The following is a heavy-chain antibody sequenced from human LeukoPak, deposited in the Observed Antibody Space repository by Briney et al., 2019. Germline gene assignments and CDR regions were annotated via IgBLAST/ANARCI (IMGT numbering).Heavy chain of an antibody. CDR1: GFTFSSYT. CDR3: AKVSGWGRPSYIDY. CDR2: ITGSGDNT. Sequence: GGSLRLSCAASGFTFSSYTMSWVRQAPGKGLEWVSAITGSGDNTYYADSVKGRFTISRDNSKNTLYLQMNSLRAEDTAVYYCAKVSGWGRPSYIDYWGQGTLVTVSS. D-gene: IGHD6-19*01. V-gene: IGHV3-23*01. J-gene: IGHJ4*02.